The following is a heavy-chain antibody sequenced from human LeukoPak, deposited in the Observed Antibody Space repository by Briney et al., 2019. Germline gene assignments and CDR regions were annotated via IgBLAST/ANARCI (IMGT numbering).Heavy chain of an antibody. D-gene: IGHD3-3*02. J-gene: IGHJ2*01. V-gene: IGHV3-53*01. CDR2: LSSGSDT. CDR3: ARVGDHFHWYLDL. CDR1: GFSISLNY. Sequence: GGSLRLSCAASGFSISLNYLNWVGQAPRKGLDWVSILSSGSDTYYPDSVKGRFTISRDSSKNMLFLHMNSLRAEDTAVYYCARVGDHFHWYLDLWGRGTLVTVSS.